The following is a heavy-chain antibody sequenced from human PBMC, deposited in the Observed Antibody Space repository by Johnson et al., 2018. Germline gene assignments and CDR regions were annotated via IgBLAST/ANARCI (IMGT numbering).Heavy chain of an antibody. D-gene: IGHD6-19*01. CDR2: ISGDGIST. CDR1: GFTFSSYA. J-gene: IGHJ1*01. CDR3: ARDRAAVAGIGYIQY. V-gene: IGHV3-64*07. Sequence: EVQLVESGGGLVQPGGSLRLSCAASGFTFSSYARHWVRQAPGKGLEYVSGISGDGISTFYADSVKGRFTISRDNSKNTLYLQMGSLRTEDMAVYFCARDRAAVAGIGYIQYWGQGTLVTVSS.